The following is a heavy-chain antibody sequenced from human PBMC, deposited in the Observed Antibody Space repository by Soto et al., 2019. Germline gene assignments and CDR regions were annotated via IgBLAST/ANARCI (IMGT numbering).Heavy chain of an antibody. CDR1: GFTFSSYA. J-gene: IGHJ6*02. CDR2: ISGSGGST. V-gene: IGHV3-23*01. Sequence: PGGSLRLSCAASGFTFSSYAMSWVRQAPGKGLGWVSAISGSGGSTYYADSVKGRFTISRDNSKNTLYLQMNSLRAEDTAVYYCAKGGIVLMVNIDYYGMDVWGQGTTVTVSS. D-gene: IGHD2-8*01. CDR3: AKGGIVLMVNIDYYGMDV.